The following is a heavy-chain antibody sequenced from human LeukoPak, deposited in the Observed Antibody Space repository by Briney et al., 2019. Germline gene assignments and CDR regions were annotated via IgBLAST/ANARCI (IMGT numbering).Heavy chain of an antibody. CDR2: FDPEYGER. V-gene: IGHV1-24*01. CDR1: GYNFTELS. J-gene: IGHJ5*02. Sequence: GASVKVSCKVSGYNFTELSVHWVRQAPGKGLEWMGGFDPEYGERIYAQKFQGRVTMTEDTSADTAYMELSSLTPEDTAVYYCATQPHYYYDSNIIGIDPWGQGTPVTVSS. CDR3: ATQPHYYYDSNIIGIDP. D-gene: IGHD3-22*01.